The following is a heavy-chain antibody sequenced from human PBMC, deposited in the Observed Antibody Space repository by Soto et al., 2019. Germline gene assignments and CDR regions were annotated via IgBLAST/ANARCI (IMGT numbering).Heavy chain of an antibody. Sequence: SETRSLTCGVSDSSINSNYYWLWIRQPPGKGLEWIGAIHHSGTTYYTPSLKSRVTISMDMSKNHFSLRLTSVTAADTAIYYCARGLYGGNFDHWGQGTPVTVSS. J-gene: IGHJ4*02. D-gene: IGHD4-17*01. V-gene: IGHV4-38-2*01. CDR2: IHHSGTT. CDR1: DSSINSNYY. CDR3: ARGLYGGNFDH.